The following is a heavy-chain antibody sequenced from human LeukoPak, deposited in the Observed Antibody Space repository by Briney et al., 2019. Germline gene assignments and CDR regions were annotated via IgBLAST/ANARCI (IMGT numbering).Heavy chain of an antibody. CDR2: MNPNSGNT. D-gene: IGHD2/OR15-2a*01. CDR3: ARAFPSPEENWFDP. Sequence: ASVKVSCKASGYTFTSYDINWVRQATGQGLEWMGWMNPNSGNTGYAQKFQGRVTMTRNTSISTAYMELSSLRAEDTAVYYCARAFPSPEENWFDPWGQGTLVTVSS. J-gene: IGHJ5*02. CDR1: GYTFTSYD. V-gene: IGHV1-8*01.